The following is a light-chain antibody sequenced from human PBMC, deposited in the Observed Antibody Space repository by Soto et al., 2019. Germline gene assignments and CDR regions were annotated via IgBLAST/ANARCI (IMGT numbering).Light chain of an antibody. V-gene: IGLV1-47*01. Sequence: QSVLTQPPSASGTPGQRVTISCSGSSSNIGRNYVYWYQQLPGTAPKLLIYKNNQLPSGVPDRFSGSKSGTSASLAISGLRSEDEGDYYCATWDASLSGWVFGGGPKLTV. CDR1: SSNIGRNY. CDR2: KNN. J-gene: IGLJ3*02. CDR3: ATWDASLSGWV.